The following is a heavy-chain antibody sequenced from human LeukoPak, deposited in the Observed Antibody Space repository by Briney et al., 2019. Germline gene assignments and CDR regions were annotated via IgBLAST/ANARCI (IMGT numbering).Heavy chain of an antibody. J-gene: IGHJ4*02. CDR1: GFTFSSHA. D-gene: IGHD6-13*01. CDR3: ARGSAARPTQIDY. CDR2: IYSGGST. V-gene: IGHV3-53*01. Sequence: GGSLRLSCAGSGFTFSSHAMNWVRQAPGKGLEWVSVIYSGGSTYYADSVKGRFTVSRDNSKNTLYLQMNSLRAEDTAVYYCARGSAARPTQIDYWGQGTLVTVSS.